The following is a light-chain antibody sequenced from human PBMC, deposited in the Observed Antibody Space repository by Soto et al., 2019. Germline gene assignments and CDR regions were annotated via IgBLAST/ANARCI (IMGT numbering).Light chain of an antibody. V-gene: IGLV2-14*01. CDR1: SSDIGYYDY. CDR3: ISYTFISTYV. J-gene: IGLJ1*01. Sequence: QSVLTQPASVSGSLGQSITISCTGTSSDIGYYDYVSWYQQHPGKAPKLMIYEVTNRPSGVSNRFSGSKSGNTASLTISGLQAEDEADYYCISYTFISTYVFGTGTKVTVL. CDR2: EVT.